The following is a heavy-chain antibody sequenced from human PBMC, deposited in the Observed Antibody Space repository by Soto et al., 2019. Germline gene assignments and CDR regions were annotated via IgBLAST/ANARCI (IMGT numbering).Heavy chain of an antibody. V-gene: IGHV3-9*01. CDR1: GFTFDDYA. CDR2: ISWNSGSI. D-gene: IGHD4-17*01. Sequence: EVQLVDSGGGLVQPGRSLRLSCAASGFTFDDYAMHWVRQAPGKGLERVSGISWNSGSIGYADSVKGRFTISRDNAKNSLYLQMNSLRAEDTALYYCAKDMLTKVTTDGDAFDIWGQGTMVTVSS. J-gene: IGHJ3*02. CDR3: AKDMLTKVTTDGDAFDI.